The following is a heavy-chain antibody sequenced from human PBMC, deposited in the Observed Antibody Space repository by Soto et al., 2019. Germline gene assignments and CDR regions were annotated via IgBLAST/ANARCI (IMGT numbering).Heavy chain of an antibody. CDR3: AKDSRAGSAVTDTSFDY. Sequence: SRILSCTASGFTFDEYGMHWVRKAPGKGLEWVSGISWNSGSIGYADFVKGRFTISRDNAKNSLFLQMNSLRAEDTALYYCAKDSRAGSAVTDTSFDYWGQGILVTVSS. CDR1: GFTFDEYG. CDR2: ISWNSGSI. V-gene: IGHV3-9*01. J-gene: IGHJ4*02. D-gene: IGHD6-19*01.